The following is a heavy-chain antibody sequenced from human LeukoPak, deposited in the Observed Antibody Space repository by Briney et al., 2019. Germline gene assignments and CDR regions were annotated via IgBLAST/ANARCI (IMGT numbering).Heavy chain of an antibody. V-gene: IGHV3-30*04. CDR1: GFTFSSYA. D-gene: IGHD2-15*01. Sequence: PGGSLRLSCAASGFTFSSYAMHWVRQAPGKGLEWVAVISYDGSNKYHADSVKGRFTISRDNSKNTLYLQMNSLRAEDTAVYYCARGNCSGGSCYRRSYYFDYWGQGTLVTVSS. J-gene: IGHJ4*02. CDR3: ARGNCSGGSCYRRSYYFDY. CDR2: ISYDGSNK.